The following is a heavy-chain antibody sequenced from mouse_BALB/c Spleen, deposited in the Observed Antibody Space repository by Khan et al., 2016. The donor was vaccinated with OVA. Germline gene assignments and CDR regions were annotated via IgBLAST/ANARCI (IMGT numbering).Heavy chain of an antibody. CDR3: ARSGTMSTVVATDFDS. CDR2: IKYSGST. V-gene: IGHV3-2*02. Sequence: EVKLEVSGPGLVKPSQSLSLTCTVTGYSITSDYAWNWIWQFPGNKLEWMGYIKYSGSTSYNPSLKSRISITRNTSQNQFFRQLSSVTTEDTATYYCARSGTMSTVVATDFDSWRQGTTLTVSS. J-gene: IGHJ2*01. D-gene: IGHD1-1*01. CDR1: GYSITSDYA.